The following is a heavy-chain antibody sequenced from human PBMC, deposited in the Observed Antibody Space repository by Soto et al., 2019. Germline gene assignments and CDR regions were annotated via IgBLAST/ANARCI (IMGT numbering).Heavy chain of an antibody. CDR1: GFTFSSYG. CDR3: AKDRITMVRGVKGMDV. V-gene: IGHV3-30*18. CDR2: ISYDGSNK. J-gene: IGHJ6*02. Sequence: GGSLRLSXAASGFTFSSYGMHWVRQAPGKGLEWVAVISYDGSNKYYADSVKGRFTISRDNSKNTLYLQMNSLRAEDTAVYYCAKDRITMVRGVKGMDVWGQGTTVTVSS. D-gene: IGHD3-10*01.